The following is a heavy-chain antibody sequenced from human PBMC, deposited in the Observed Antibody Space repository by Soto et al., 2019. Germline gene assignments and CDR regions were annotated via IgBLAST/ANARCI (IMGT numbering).Heavy chain of an antibody. CDR3: ATTPSYGWHRPFDY. D-gene: IGHD5-18*01. CDR2: ISLYNDEI. CDR1: GYTFVTYG. V-gene: IGHV1-18*04. Sequence: AASVKVSCKSSGYTFVTYGITWVRQAPGQDLEWLGWISLYNDEIRYAQTLRGRATLTRDTATSTVYMELTSLTPDDTAVYYCATTPSYGWHRPFDYWGQGTLVTVYS. J-gene: IGHJ4*01.